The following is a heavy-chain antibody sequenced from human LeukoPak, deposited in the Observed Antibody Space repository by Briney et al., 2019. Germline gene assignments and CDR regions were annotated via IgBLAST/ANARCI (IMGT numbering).Heavy chain of an antibody. CDR3: ARVPHSSGWPIDY. Sequence: PGGSLRLSCAASVFTFSRYAMHWVRQAPGKGLEYVSAISSNGGSTYYANSVKGRFTISRDNSKNTLYLQMGSLRAEDMAVYYCARVPHSSGWPIDYWGQGTLVTVSS. V-gene: IGHV3-64*01. CDR2: ISSNGGST. D-gene: IGHD6-19*01. J-gene: IGHJ4*02. CDR1: VFTFSRYA.